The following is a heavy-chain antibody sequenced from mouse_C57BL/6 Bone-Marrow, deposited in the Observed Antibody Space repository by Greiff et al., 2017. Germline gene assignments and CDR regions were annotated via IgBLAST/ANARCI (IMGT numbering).Heavy chain of an antibody. CDR3: VREIYYDYDGAY. J-gene: IGHJ3*01. Sequence: EVQLVESGGGLVQPKGSLKLSCAASGFSFNTYAMNWVRQAPGKGLEWVARIRSKSNNYATYYADSVKDRFTISRDDSESMLYLQMNNLKTEDTAMYYCVREIYYDYDGAYWGQGTLVTVSA. CDR2: IRSKSNNYAT. CDR1: GFSFNTYA. V-gene: IGHV10-1*01. D-gene: IGHD2-4*01.